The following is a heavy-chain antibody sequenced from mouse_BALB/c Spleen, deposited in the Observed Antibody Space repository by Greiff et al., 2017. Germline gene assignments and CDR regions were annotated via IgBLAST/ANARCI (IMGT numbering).Heavy chain of an antibody. CDR1: GFTFSDYY. D-gene: IGHD1-1*01. Sequence: EVQVVESGGGLVKPGGSLKLSCAASGFTFSDYYMYWVRQTPEKRLEWVATISDGGSYTYYPDSVQGRFTISSDNAKNNLYLQMSSLKSEDTAMYYCARGVTTVVEGYAMDYWGQGTSVTVSS. CDR3: ARGVTTVVEGYAMDY. V-gene: IGHV5-4*02. CDR2: ISDGGSYT. J-gene: IGHJ4*01.